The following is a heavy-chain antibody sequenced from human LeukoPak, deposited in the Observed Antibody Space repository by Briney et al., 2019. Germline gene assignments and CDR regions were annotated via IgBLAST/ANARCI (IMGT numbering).Heavy chain of an antibody. D-gene: IGHD1-26*01. Sequence: ASVKVSCKAPGYTFTSYYMHWVRQAPGQGLEWMGIINPSGGSTSYAQKFQGRVTMTRDTSTSTVYMELSSLRSEDTAVYYCARLPRVGAAHDYWGQGTLVTVSS. CDR1: GYTFTSYY. CDR2: INPSGGST. J-gene: IGHJ4*02. CDR3: ARLPRVGAAHDY. V-gene: IGHV1-46*01.